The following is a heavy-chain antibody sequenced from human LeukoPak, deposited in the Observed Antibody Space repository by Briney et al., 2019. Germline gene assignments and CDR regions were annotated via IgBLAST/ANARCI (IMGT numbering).Heavy chain of an antibody. CDR1: GYTSTNYF. Sequence: GASVKVSCKASGYTSTNYFMHWVRQAPGQGLEWMGIINPSGNSTIYAQKFQDRVTMTSDTSTSTVYMDLRSLTFEDTAVYYCARDRNLIAVAGTQAFDIWGQGTMVTVSS. CDR2: INPSGNST. CDR3: ARDRNLIAVAGTQAFDI. D-gene: IGHD6-19*01. V-gene: IGHV1-46*01. J-gene: IGHJ3*02.